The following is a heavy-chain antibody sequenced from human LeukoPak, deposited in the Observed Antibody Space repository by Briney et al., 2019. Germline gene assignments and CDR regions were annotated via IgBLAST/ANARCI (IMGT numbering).Heavy chain of an antibody. V-gene: IGHV4-39*01. CDR3: GRPRWQQLGDAFDI. J-gene: IGHJ3*02. Sequence: PSETLSLTCTVSGGSISSGGYYWSWIRQPPGNGLEWIGSIYSGGSAYYNPSLKSRVTLSVDTFKNQFSLRLSSVTAADTAIYYCGRPRWQQLGDAFDIWGQGTMVTVSS. D-gene: IGHD5-24*01. CDR1: GGSISSGGYY. CDR2: IYSGGSA.